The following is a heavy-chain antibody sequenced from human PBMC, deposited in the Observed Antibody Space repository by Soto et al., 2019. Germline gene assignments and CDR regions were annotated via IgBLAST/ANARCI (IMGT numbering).Heavy chain of an antibody. CDR2: IYWNDDK. CDR1: GFSLSTSGVG. D-gene: IGHD3-10*01. J-gene: IGHJ2*01. Sequence: QITLKESGPTLVKPTQTLTLTCTFSGFSLSTSGVGVGWIRQPPGKALEWLALIYWNDDKRYSPSLKSRLTITKDPSKNQVVLTMTNMDPVDTATYYCAHRDYYGAGNFLFDLWGRGTLVTVSS. CDR3: AHRDYYGAGNFLFDL. V-gene: IGHV2-5*01.